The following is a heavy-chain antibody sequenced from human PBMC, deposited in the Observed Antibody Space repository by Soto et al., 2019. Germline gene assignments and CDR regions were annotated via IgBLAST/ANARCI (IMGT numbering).Heavy chain of an antibody. D-gene: IGHD6-19*01. Sequence: ASVKVSCKASGYTFTSYGISWLRQSPGQGLEWMGWISAYNGNTNYAQKLQGRVTMTTDTSTSTAYMELRSLRSDDTAVYYCARDSLLIAVAGTCDYWGQGTLVTVSS. V-gene: IGHV1-18*01. CDR1: GYTFTSYG. CDR3: ARDSLLIAVAGTCDY. J-gene: IGHJ4*02. CDR2: ISAYNGNT.